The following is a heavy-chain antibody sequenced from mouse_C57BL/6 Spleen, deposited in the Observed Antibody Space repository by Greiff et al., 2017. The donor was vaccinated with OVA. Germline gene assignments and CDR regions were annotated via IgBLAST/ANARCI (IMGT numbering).Heavy chain of an antibody. Sequence: EVKLVESGGGLVQPGGSLSLSCAASGFTFTDYYMSWVRQPPGKALEWLGFIRNKANGYTTEYSASVKGRFTISRDNSQSILYLQMNALRAEDSATYYCARSHPYYYGSSYWYFDVWGTGTTVTVSS. CDR2: IRNKANGYTT. J-gene: IGHJ1*03. CDR3: ARSHPYYYGSSYWYFDV. V-gene: IGHV7-3*01. D-gene: IGHD1-1*01. CDR1: GFTFTDYY.